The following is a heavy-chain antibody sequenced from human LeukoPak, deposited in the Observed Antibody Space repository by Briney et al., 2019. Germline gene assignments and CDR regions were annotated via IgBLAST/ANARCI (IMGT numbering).Heavy chain of an antibody. CDR1: GYTFTSYY. V-gene: IGHV1-46*01. Sequence: ASVKVSCKASGYTFTSYYMHWVRQAPGQGLEWMGIINPSGGSTSYAQKFQSRVTMTRDMSTSTVYMELSSLRSEDTAVYYCARARPALNWFDPWGQGTLVTVSS. J-gene: IGHJ5*02. CDR2: INPSGGST. CDR3: ARARPALNWFDP.